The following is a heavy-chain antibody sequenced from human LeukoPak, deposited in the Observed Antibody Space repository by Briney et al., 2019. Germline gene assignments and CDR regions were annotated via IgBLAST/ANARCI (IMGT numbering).Heavy chain of an antibody. CDR2: IYHSGST. CDR3: ARSTGFWSGPRVSFDP. V-gene: IGHV4-30-2*01. Sequence: SETLSLTCTVSGGSISSGGYYWSWIRQPPGKGLEWIGYIYHSGSTYYNPSLKSRVTISVDRSKNQFSLKLSSVTAADTAVYYCARSTGFWSGPRVSFDPWGQGTLVTVSS. D-gene: IGHD3-3*01. CDR1: GGSISSGGYY. J-gene: IGHJ5*02.